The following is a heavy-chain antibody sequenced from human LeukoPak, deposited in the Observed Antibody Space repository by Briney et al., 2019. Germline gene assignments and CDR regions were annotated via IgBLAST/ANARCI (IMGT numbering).Heavy chain of an antibody. V-gene: IGHV4-59*01. D-gene: IGHD3-3*02. J-gene: IGHJ6*02. CDR1: GGSINSFY. CDR2: IYYTGST. Sequence: SETLSLTCTVSGGSINSFYWSWIRQPPGKGLEWIGYIYYTGSTNYNPSLKSRVTMSVDTSKNRFSLKLSSVTAADTALYYCARVSIVYGMDVWGQGTAVTVSS. CDR3: ARVSIVYGMDV.